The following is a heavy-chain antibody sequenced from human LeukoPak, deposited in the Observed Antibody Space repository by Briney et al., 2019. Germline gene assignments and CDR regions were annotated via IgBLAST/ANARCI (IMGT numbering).Heavy chain of an antibody. Sequence: GASVKVSCKASGYTFTSYAMHWVRQARGQRLEWMGWINAGNGNTKYSQKFQGRVTITRDTSASTAYMELSSLRSEDTAVYYCARGAVAGNGDYWGQGTLVTVSS. CDR3: ARGAVAGNGDY. J-gene: IGHJ4*02. CDR2: INAGNGNT. D-gene: IGHD6-19*01. V-gene: IGHV1-3*01. CDR1: GYTFTSYA.